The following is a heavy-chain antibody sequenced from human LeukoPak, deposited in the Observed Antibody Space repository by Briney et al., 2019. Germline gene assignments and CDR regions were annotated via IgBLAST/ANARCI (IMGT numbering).Heavy chain of an antibody. V-gene: IGHV3-66*01. CDR2: IYSGGST. D-gene: IGHD3-16*02. CDR1: GFTVSSNY. Sequence: PGGSMRLASAASGFTVSSNYMSWVRQAPGKGLEWVSVIYSGGSTYYADSVKGSFTISRDNSKDTLYLQMNSLRAEDAAVYYCAGPYDYVWGSYPPLGYWGQGTLVTVSS. CDR3: AGPYDYVWGSYPPLGY. J-gene: IGHJ4*02.